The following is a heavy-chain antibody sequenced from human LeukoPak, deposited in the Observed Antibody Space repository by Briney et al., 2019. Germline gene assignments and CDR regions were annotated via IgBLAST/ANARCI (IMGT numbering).Heavy chain of an antibody. CDR3: ARQGYYDSSGREKNAFDI. D-gene: IGHD3-22*01. Sequence: SVKVSCKASGFTFTSSAVQWVRQVRGQRLEWIGWIVVGSGNTNYAQKFQERVTITRDMSTSTAYMELSSLRSEDTAVYYCARQGYYDSSGREKNAFDIWGQGTMVTVSS. J-gene: IGHJ3*02. V-gene: IGHV1-58*01. CDR1: GFTFTSSA. CDR2: IVVGSGNT.